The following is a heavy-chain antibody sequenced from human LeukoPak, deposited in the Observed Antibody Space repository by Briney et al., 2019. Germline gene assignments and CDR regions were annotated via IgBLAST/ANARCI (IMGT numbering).Heavy chain of an antibody. CDR2: IIPIFGTA. J-gene: IGHJ4*02. V-gene: IGHV1-69*05. D-gene: IGHD3-16*01. CDR1: GGTFSSYA. CDR3: AKDGPGGSFPNFDY. Sequence: GASVKVSCKASGGTFSSYAISWVRQAPGQGLEWMGGIIPIFGTANYAQKFQGRVTITTDESTSTAYMELSSLRSEDTAVYYCAKDGPGGSFPNFDYWGQGTLVTVSS.